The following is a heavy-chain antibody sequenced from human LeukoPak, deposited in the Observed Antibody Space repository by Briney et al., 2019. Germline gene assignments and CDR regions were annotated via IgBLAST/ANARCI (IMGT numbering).Heavy chain of an antibody. V-gene: IGHV3-49*04. CDR3: TRPTYYYDSSGYDFDY. D-gene: IGHD3-22*01. CDR2: IRSKAYGGTT. J-gene: IGHJ4*02. CDR1: GFTFGDYA. Sequence: PGGSLRLSCTASGFTFGDYAMSWVRQAPGKGLEWVGFIRSKAYGGTTEYAVSVKGRFTISRDDSKSIAYLQMNSLKTEDTAVYYCTRPTYYYDSSGYDFDYWGQGTLVTVSS.